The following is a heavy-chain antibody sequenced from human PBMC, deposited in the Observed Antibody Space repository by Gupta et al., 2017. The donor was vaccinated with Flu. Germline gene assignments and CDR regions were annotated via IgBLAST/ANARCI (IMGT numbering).Heavy chain of an antibody. D-gene: IGHD3-9*01. CDR2: IGSGGNV. J-gene: IGHJ4*02. CDR1: GLIFSDSH. CDR3: VRDHDWAFTN. V-gene: IGHV3-48*02. Sequence: EVHLVESGGHLVQPGGSLRLSCAASGLIFSDSHMNWVRQAPGKGLEWVAYIGSGGNVDNADSVKGRFTISRDNAKNSLYLEMNSLRDEDTALYYCVRDHDWAFTNWGQGPLVTVSS.